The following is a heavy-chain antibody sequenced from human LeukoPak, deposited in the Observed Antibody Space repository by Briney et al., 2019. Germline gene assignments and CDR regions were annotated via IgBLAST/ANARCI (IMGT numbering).Heavy chain of an antibody. CDR2: IYYSGST. V-gene: IGHV4-59*01. Sequence: SETLSLTCTVSGGTISGYYWSWIRQPPGKGLEWIGYIYYSGSTNYNPSLKSRVTISVDTSKNQFSLKLSSVTAADTAVYYCARWRGKDDAFDIWGQGTMVTVSS. D-gene: IGHD3-16*01. CDR3: ARWRGKDDAFDI. J-gene: IGHJ3*02. CDR1: GGTISGYY.